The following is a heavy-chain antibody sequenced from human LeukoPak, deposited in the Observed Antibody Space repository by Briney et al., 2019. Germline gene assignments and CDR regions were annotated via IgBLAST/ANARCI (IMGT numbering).Heavy chain of an antibody. J-gene: IGHJ4*02. V-gene: IGHV1-24*01. CDR1: GYTLTELS. CDR3: ATRTYSGYDWEFDY. CDR2: FDPEDGET. Sequence: ASVKVSCKVSGYTLTELSMHWVRQAPGKGLEWMGGFDPEDGETIYAQKFQGRVTMTEDTSTDTAYMELSSLRSEDTAVYYCATRTYSGYDWEFDYWGQGTPATVSS. D-gene: IGHD5-12*01.